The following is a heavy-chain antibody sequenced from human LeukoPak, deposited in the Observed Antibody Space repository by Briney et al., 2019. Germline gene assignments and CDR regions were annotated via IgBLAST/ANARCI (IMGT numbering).Heavy chain of an antibody. CDR1: GYTLTELS. CDR2: FYPEDGET. V-gene: IGHV1-24*01. Sequence: ASVRVSCKVSGYTLTELSMHGVRQAPGKGLEWMGGFYPEDGETIYAQKFQGRVTITEDTSTDTAYMELSSLRSEDTAVYYCATAPLYSTLFVYWGQGALVTVSS. D-gene: IGHD6-13*01. CDR3: ATAPLYSTLFVY. J-gene: IGHJ4*02.